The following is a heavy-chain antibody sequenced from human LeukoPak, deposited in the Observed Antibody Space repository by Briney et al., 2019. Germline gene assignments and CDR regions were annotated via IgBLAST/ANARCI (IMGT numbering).Heavy chain of an antibody. D-gene: IGHD5-18*01. CDR2: IIPIFGTA. J-gene: IGHJ5*02. Sequence: ASVKVSCKASGGTFSSYAISWVRQAPGQGLEWMGGIIPIFGTANYAQKFQGRVAITTDESTSTAYMELSSLRSEDTAVYYCAREGEQLWSNNWFDPWGQGTLVTVSS. CDR3: AREGEQLWSNNWFDP. CDR1: GGTFSSYA. V-gene: IGHV1-69*05.